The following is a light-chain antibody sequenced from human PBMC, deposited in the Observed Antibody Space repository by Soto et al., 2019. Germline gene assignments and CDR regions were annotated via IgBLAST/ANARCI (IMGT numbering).Light chain of an antibody. CDR3: QQYYTTPLT. V-gene: IGKV4-1*01. Sequence: DIVMTQSPDSLAVSLGERTTINCKSSQNILYSSNNKNYLAWYQQKPGQPPKLLIYWASTRESGVPDRFSGSGSGTDFPLTISSLQAEDVAVYYCQQYYTTPLTFGQGTKVEIK. J-gene: IGKJ1*01. CDR1: QNILYSSNNKNY. CDR2: WAS.